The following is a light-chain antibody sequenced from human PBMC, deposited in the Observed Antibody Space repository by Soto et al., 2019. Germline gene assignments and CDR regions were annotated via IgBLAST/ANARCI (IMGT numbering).Light chain of an antibody. Sequence: ENVLTQSPGTLSLSPGERATLSCRASQGVNRYYLAWYQQKPGQAPRLLIYGASTRATGIPARFSGSGSGTEFTLTISSLQSEDFAVYYCQQYNNWPWTFGQGTKVDIK. CDR2: GAS. CDR1: QGVNRYY. V-gene: IGKV3-15*01. J-gene: IGKJ1*01. CDR3: QQYNNWPWT.